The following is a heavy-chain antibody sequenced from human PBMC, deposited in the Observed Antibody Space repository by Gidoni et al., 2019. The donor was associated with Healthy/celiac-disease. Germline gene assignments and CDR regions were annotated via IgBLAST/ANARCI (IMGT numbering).Heavy chain of an antibody. CDR1: GFTFRSYA. CDR3: ARCIAAPPSRRYYYGMDV. D-gene: IGHD6-13*01. J-gene: IGHJ6*02. Sequence: QVQLVESGGGVVQPGRSLRLSCAASGFTFRSYAMHWVRQAPGKGLEWVAVISYDGSNKYYADSVKGRFTISRDNSKNTLYLQMNSLRAEDTAVYYCARCIAAPPSRRYYYGMDVWGQGTTVTVSS. CDR2: ISYDGSNK. V-gene: IGHV3-30*04.